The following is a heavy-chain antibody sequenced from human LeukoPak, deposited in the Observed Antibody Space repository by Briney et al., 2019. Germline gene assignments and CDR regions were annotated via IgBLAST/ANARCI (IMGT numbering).Heavy chain of an antibody. CDR2: ISSSSSYI. CDR3: AKGAYHDD. Sequence: GGSLRLSCAASGFTFSSYSMNWVRQAPGKGLEWVSSISSSSSYIYYADSVKGRFTISRDNSKNTLYLQMNSLRADDTAIYYCAKGAYHDDWGQGTLVTVSS. J-gene: IGHJ4*02. V-gene: IGHV3-21*04. CDR1: GFTFSSYS. D-gene: IGHD3-3*01.